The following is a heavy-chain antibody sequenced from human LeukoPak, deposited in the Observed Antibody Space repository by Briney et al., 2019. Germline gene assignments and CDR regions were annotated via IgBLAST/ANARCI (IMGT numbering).Heavy chain of an antibody. CDR1: GGSISSYY. J-gene: IGHJ4*02. D-gene: IGHD3-10*01. CDR2: IYYSGST. V-gene: IGHV4-59*01. CDR3: AGGDMVRGVPPPPPLDY. Sequence: SETLSLTCTVSGGSISSYYWSWIRQPPGKGLEWIGYIYYSGSTNYNPSLKSRVTISVDTSKNQFSLKLSSVTAADTAVYYCAGGDMVRGVPPPPPLDYWGQGTLVTVSS.